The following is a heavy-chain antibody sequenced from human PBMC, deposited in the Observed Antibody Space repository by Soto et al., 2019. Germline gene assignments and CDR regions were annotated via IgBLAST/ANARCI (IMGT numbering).Heavy chain of an antibody. D-gene: IGHD6-25*01. V-gene: IGHV4-31*03. Sequence: KSSETLSLTCTVSGGSISSGGYYWSWIRQHPGKGLEWIGYIYYSGSTYYNPSLKSRVTISVDTSKNQFSLKLSSVTAADTAVYYCARGGWIAALDPWGQGTLVTVSS. CDR3: ARGGWIAALDP. CDR2: IYYSGST. J-gene: IGHJ5*02. CDR1: GGSISSGGYY.